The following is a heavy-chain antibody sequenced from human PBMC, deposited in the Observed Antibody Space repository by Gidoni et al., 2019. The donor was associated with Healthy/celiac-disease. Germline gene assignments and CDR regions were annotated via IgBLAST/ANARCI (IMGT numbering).Heavy chain of an antibody. D-gene: IGHD1-26*01. V-gene: IGHV3-30-3*01. J-gene: IGHJ4*02. CDR3: AREREWELLPGEIDY. CDR1: GFPFSSYA. CDR2: ISYDGSNK. Sequence: QVQLVESGGGVVQPGRSLSLSCAASGFPFSSYAMHWVRQAPGKGLEWVAVISYDGSNKYYADSVKGRFTISRDNSKNTLYLQMNSLRAEDTAVYYCAREREWELLPGEIDYWGQGTLVTVSS.